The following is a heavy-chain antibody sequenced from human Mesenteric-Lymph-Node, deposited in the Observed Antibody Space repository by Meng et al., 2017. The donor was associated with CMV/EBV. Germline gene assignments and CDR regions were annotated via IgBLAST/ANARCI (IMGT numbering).Heavy chain of an antibody. CDR1: GFTFSSYA. CDR2: IYSGDSRT. V-gene: IGHV3-23*03. D-gene: IGHD6-6*01. Sequence: GGSLRLSCAASGFTFSSYAMSWVRQAPGKGLEWVSVIYSGDSRTYYADSVKGRFTVSRDDSKNTLYLQMNSLRAEDTAVYYCAKDKNLYGGAARPHYFDYWGQGTLVTVSS. J-gene: IGHJ4*02. CDR3: AKDKNLYGGAARPHYFDY.